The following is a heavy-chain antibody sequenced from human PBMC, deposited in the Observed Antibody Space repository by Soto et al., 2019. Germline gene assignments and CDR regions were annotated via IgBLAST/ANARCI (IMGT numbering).Heavy chain of an antibody. CDR1: GFSLSYPW. Sequence: EVQLVESGGGLVKPGGSLRLSCAASGFSLSYPWMNWVRQAPGRGLEWVGRIKNKNDGETTDYAAPVKGRFTNSRDDSRNTLYLQMNNLKTEETAVYYCTTFQTGDRAFDMWGQGIMVTVSS. J-gene: IGHJ3*02. D-gene: IGHD1-1*01. CDR2: IKNKNDGETT. CDR3: TTFQTGDRAFDM. V-gene: IGHV3-15*07.